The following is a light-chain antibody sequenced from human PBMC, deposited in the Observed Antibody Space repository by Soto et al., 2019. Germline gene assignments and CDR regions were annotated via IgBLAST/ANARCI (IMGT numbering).Light chain of an antibody. CDR3: SSYAGSNNVYV. CDR1: SSDVGGYNY. V-gene: IGLV2-14*01. J-gene: IGLJ1*01. CDR2: EVS. Sequence: QSVLTQPASVSGSPGQSITISCTGTSSDVGGYNYVSWYQQHPGKAPKLMIYEVSNRPSGVSNRFSGSKSGNTASLTVSGLQAEDEADYYCSSYAGSNNVYVFGAGTKLTVL.